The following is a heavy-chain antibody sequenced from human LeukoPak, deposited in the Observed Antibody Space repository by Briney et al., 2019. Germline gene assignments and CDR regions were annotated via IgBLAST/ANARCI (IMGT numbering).Heavy chain of an antibody. J-gene: IGHJ4*02. CDR2: MYSSGNT. CDR1: GDSISSYY. D-gene: IGHD3-22*01. Sequence: SETLSLTCTVSGDSISSYYWSWIRKPPGKGLEWIGYMYSSGNTNYNPSLKSRVTISIVTSKNQISLKLSSVTAADTAVYYCARHSQKRYYYDSSGTFDYWGQGTLVTVSS. V-gene: IGHV4-59*08. CDR3: ARHSQKRYYYDSSGTFDY.